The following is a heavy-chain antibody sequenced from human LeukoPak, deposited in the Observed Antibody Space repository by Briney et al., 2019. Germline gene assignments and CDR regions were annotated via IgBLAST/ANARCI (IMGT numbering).Heavy chain of an antibody. CDR2: IYYSGGT. V-gene: IGHV4-59*08. D-gene: IGHD3-10*01. CDR3: VRYVVSWSGLYYFDY. CDR1: CGSISRYY. J-gene: IGHJ4*02. Sequence: SETLSLTCTVSCGSISRYYWNWIRQPPGKGLEWIGYIYYSGGTNYNPSLRSRVTISVDTSKNQFSLKLSSVTAADTAVFYCVRYVVSWSGLYYFDYWGQGILVTVSS.